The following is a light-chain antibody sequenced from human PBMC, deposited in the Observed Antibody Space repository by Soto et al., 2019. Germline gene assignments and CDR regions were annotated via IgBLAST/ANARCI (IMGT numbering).Light chain of an antibody. Sequence: QSVLTQPASVPGSPGQSITISCTGTSSDVGGYNLVSWYQQHPGKAPKLMIYEVSKRPSGVSSRFSGSKSGNTASLTISGLQAEDEADYYCSSYTSSTTRVFGTGTKLTVL. CDR1: SSDVGGYNL. CDR3: SSYTSSTTRV. J-gene: IGLJ1*01. V-gene: IGLV2-14*02. CDR2: EVS.